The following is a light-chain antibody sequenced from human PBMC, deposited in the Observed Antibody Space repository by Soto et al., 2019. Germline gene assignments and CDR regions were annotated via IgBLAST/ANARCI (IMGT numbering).Light chain of an antibody. V-gene: IGKV1-5*01. J-gene: IGKJ1*01. CDR1: QSIGRW. CDR2: DAS. Sequence: DIQMTQSPSALSASVGDRVTITFRASQSIGRWLAWYQQKPGKPPRLLIYDASTLESGVPSRFSGSGSGTDFTLTISRLEPEDFAVYYCQQYHSSPRTFGQGTKVDI. CDR3: QQYHSSPRT.